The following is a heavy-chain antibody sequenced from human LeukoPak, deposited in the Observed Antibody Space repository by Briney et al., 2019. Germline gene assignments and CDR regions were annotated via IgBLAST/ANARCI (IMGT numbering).Heavy chain of an antibody. CDR2: ISYDGSNK. V-gene: IGHV3-30-3*01. J-gene: IGHJ6*02. Sequence: GGSLRLSCAASGFTFSSYAMHWVRQAPGKGLEWVAVISYDGSNKYYADSVKGRFTISRDNSKNTLYLQMNSLRAEDTAVYYCARIDYGGILHYYYYGMDVWGQGTTVTVSS. D-gene: IGHD4-23*01. CDR1: GFTFSSYA. CDR3: ARIDYGGILHYYYYGMDV.